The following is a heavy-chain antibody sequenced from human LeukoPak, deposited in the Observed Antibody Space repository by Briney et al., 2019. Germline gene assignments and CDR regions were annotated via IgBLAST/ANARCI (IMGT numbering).Heavy chain of an antibody. CDR2: IYTSGST. D-gene: IGHD3/OR15-3a*01. Sequence: SETLSLTCTVSGCTISSYYWSWIRQPPGKGLEWIGRIYTSGSTNYNPSLKSRVTMSVDTSKNQFSLKLSSVTAADTAVYYCARGDWYVPGAFDIWGQGTMVTVSS. V-gene: IGHV4-4*07. J-gene: IGHJ3*02. CDR1: GCTISSYY. CDR3: ARGDWYVPGAFDI.